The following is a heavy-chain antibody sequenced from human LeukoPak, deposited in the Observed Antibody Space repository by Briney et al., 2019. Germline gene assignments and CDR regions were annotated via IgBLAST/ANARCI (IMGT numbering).Heavy chain of an antibody. V-gene: IGHV3-21*01. CDR3: ARRHDFYYYYGMDV. Sequence: GGSLRLSCAASGFTFSSFGMHWVRQAPGKGLEWVSSISSSSSYIYYADSVKGRFTISRDNAKNSLYLQMNSLRAEDTAVYYCARRHDFYYYYGMDVWGQGTTVTVSS. D-gene: IGHD2-21*02. CDR1: GFTFSSFG. CDR2: ISSSSSYI. J-gene: IGHJ6*02.